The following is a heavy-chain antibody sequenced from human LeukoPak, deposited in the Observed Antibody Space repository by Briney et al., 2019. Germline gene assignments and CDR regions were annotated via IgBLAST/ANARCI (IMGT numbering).Heavy chain of an antibody. D-gene: IGHD3-10*01. CDR2: ISGSGGST. Sequence: GGSLRLSCAASGFTFSSYAMSWVRQAPGKGLEWVSAISGSGGSTYYADSAKGRFTISRDNSKNTLYLQMNSLRAEDTAVYYCAKTAVGYYGSGSYSAMFDYWGQGTLVTVSS. CDR1: GFTFSSYA. V-gene: IGHV3-23*01. CDR3: AKTAVGYYGSGSYSAMFDY. J-gene: IGHJ4*02.